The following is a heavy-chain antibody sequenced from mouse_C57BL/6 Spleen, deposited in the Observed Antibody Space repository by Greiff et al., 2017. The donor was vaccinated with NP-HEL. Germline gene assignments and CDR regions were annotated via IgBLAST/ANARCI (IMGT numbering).Heavy chain of an antibody. CDR1: GFTFSSYG. J-gene: IGHJ1*03. Sequence: EVHLVESGGDLVKPGGSLKLSCAASGFTFSSYGMSWVRQTPDKRLEWVATISSGGSYTYYPDSVKGRFTISRDNAKNTLYLQMSSLKSEDTAMYYCARRLGRGWYFDVWGTGTTVTVSS. CDR2: ISSGGSYT. V-gene: IGHV5-6*01. D-gene: IGHD4-1*01. CDR3: ARRLGRGWYFDV.